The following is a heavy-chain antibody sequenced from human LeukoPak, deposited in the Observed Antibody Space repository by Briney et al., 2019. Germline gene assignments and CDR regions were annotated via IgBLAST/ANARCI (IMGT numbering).Heavy chain of an antibody. V-gene: IGHV3-21*01. J-gene: IGHJ4*02. D-gene: IGHD1-26*01. CDR3: ARGRSTWHLDY. CDR2: ISTSSSYI. CDR1: GFTFSSYN. Sequence: GGSLRLSCAASGFTFSSYNMNWVRQAPGKGLEWVSFISTSSSYIYYADSVRGRFTISRDNAKNSLSLQMNSLRAEDTAVYYCARGRSTWHLDYWGQGTLVTVSS.